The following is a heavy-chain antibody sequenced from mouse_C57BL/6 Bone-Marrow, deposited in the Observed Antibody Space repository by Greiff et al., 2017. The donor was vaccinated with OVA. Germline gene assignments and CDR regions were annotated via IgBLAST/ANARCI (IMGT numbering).Heavy chain of an antibody. Sequence: QVQLQQPGAELARPGASVKLSCKASGYTFTSYGISWVKQRTGQGLEWIGEIYPRSGNTYYNEKFKGKATLTEDKSSSTAYMELRSLSSEDSAVYFCANGYDWFAYWGQGTLVTVSA. J-gene: IGHJ3*01. CDR3: ANGYDWFAY. D-gene: IGHD2-2*01. CDR1: GYTFTSYG. CDR2: IYPRSGNT. V-gene: IGHV1-81*01.